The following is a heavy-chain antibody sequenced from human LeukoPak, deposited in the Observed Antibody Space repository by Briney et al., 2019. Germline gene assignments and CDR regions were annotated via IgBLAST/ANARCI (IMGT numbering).Heavy chain of an antibody. CDR1: GGSFSGYY. D-gene: IGHD2-2*01. Sequence: SETLSLTCAVYGGSFSGYYWSWIRQPPGKGLEWIGEINHSGSTNYNPSLKSRVTISVDTSKNQFSLKLSSVTAADTAVYYCARGRGVVVPAAILDGGDYWGQGTLVTVSS. J-gene: IGHJ4*02. CDR2: INHSGST. V-gene: IGHV4-34*01. CDR3: ARGRGVVVPAAILDGGDY.